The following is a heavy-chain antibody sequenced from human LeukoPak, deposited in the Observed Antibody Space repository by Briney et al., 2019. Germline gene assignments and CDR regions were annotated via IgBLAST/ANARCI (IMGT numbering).Heavy chain of an antibody. Sequence: GGSLRLSCAASGFTFSSYAMHWVRQAPGKGLEWVAVISYDGSNKYYADSVKGRFTISRDNSKNTLYLQMNSLRAEDTAVYYCARVPDWAGTGFDYWGQGTLVTVSS. D-gene: IGHD6-19*01. CDR2: ISYDGSNK. V-gene: IGHV3-30*04. CDR1: GFTFSSYA. CDR3: ARVPDWAGTGFDY. J-gene: IGHJ4*02.